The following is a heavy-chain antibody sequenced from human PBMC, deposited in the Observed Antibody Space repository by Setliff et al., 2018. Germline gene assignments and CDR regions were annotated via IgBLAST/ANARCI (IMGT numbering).Heavy chain of an antibody. J-gene: IGHJ4*02. Sequence: GGSLRLSCAASGFIFSNVWMNWVRQAPGWGLEWVARIKSKVDGGTTDYAAPVKGRFTISRDDSTNTLYLQMNSLKTEDTAVYYCTTGAPSSDPPFDCWGQGTLVTVSS. CDR3: TTGAPSSDPPFDC. CDR1: GFIFSNVW. V-gene: IGHV3-15*01. CDR2: IKSKVDGGTT. D-gene: IGHD2-21*02.